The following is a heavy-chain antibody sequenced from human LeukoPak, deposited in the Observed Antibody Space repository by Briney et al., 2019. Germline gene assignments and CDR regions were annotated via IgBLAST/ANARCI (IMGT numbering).Heavy chain of an antibody. D-gene: IGHD6-13*01. CDR3: ARTDSDSSSGYDGY. Sequence: GGSLRLSCAASGFTFSSYGMHWVRQAPGKGLEWVAFIRYDGSNKYYADSVKGRFTISRDNSKNTLYLQMNSLRAEDTAVYYCARTDSDSSSGYDGYWGQGTLVTVSS. V-gene: IGHV3-30*02. J-gene: IGHJ4*02. CDR2: IRYDGSNK. CDR1: GFTFSSYG.